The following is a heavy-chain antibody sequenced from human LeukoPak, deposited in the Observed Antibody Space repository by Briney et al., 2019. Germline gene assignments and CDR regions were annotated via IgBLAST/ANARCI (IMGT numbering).Heavy chain of an antibody. Sequence: PGGSLRLSCAASGFTFSSYGMHWVRQAPGKGLEWVAVIWYDGSNKYYADSVKGRFTISRDNSKNTLYLQMNSLRAEDTAVYYCAKDVRYYDYVPRVYWGQGTLVTVSS. D-gene: IGHD3-16*01. CDR1: GFTFSSYG. J-gene: IGHJ4*02. CDR2: IWYDGSNK. CDR3: AKDVRYYDYVPRVY. V-gene: IGHV3-33*06.